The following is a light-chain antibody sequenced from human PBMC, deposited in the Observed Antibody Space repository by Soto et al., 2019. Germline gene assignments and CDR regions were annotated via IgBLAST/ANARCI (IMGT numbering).Light chain of an antibody. V-gene: IGKV3-20*01. Sequence: EIVLTQSPGTLSLSPGERATLSCRASQSVSNNYLAWYQQKPGQAPRLLIYGASNRATGIPDRFSGSGSGTDFTLTISSLQSEDSAVYYCQQSNSWPRTFGQGTKVDIK. CDR2: GAS. CDR3: QQSNSWPRT. J-gene: IGKJ1*01. CDR1: QSVSNNY.